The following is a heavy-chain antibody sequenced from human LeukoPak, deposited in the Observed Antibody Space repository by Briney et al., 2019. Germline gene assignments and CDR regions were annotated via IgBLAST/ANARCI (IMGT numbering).Heavy chain of an antibody. CDR1: GGSISGFY. CDR2: IYPSGGT. Sequence: SETLSLTCTVSGGSISGFYWSWVRQPAGKGLEWIGRIYPSGGTNYNPSLKSRVTMSTDTSKNQFSLKLRSVTAADTAVYYCAREYGDLDYWGQGTLVTVSS. D-gene: IGHD2-21*01. J-gene: IGHJ4*02. CDR3: AREYGDLDY. V-gene: IGHV4-4*07.